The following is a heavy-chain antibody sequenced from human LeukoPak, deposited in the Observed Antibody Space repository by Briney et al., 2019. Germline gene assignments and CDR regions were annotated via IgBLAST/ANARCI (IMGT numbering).Heavy chain of an antibody. V-gene: IGHV4-34*01. J-gene: IGHJ3*02. Sequence: PSETLSLTCAVYGGSFSGYYWSWIRQPPGKGLEWIGEINHSGSTNYKQYLKILVTISVDTSKNQFSLKLSSGTAADTAVYYCARRAKSRITIFGVVILNDAFDIWGQGTMVTVSS. CDR3: ARRAKSRITIFGVVILNDAFDI. CDR2: INHSGST. D-gene: IGHD3-3*01. CDR1: GGSFSGYY.